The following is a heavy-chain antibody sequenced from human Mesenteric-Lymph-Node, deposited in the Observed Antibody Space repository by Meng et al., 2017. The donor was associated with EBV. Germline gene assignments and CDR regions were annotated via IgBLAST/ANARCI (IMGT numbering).Heavy chain of an antibody. CDR1: GGTLEGFG. CDR3: AGGNHGFSRGYYWRDH. J-gene: IGHJ4*02. Sequence: QGQWGQAGLELGKPGSSVGVSCKASGGTLEGFGISWVRQAPGQGLEWLGEIVPYFATTNYAQKFRGRLMITADDSTATAYMELSSLRSGDTAIYFCAGGNHGFSRGYYWRDHWGQGTLVTVSS. D-gene: IGHD3-22*01. CDR2: IVPYFATT. V-gene: IGHV1-69*01.